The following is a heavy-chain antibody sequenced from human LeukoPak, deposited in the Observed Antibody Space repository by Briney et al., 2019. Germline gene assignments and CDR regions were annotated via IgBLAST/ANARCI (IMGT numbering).Heavy chain of an antibody. CDR3: ARERQGSEDY. CDR2: ISYDGSNK. CDR1: GFTFSSYA. V-gene: IGHV3-30*04. Sequence: GRSLRLSCAASGFTFSSYAMHWVRQAPGKGLEWVAVISYDGSNKYYADSVKGRFTISRDNSKNTLYLQMNSLRAEDTAVYYCARERQGSEDYWGQGTLVTVSS. J-gene: IGHJ4*02.